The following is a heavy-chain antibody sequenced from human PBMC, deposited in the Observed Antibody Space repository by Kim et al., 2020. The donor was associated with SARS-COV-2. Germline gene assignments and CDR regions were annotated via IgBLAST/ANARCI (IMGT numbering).Heavy chain of an antibody. CDR2: IDPSDSYT. V-gene: IGHV5-10-1*01. J-gene: IGHJ6*02. Sequence: GESLKISCKGSGYSFTSYWISWVRQMPGKGLEWMGRIDPSDSYTNYSPSFQGHVTISADKSISTAYLQWSSLKASDTAMYYCARQYCSSTSCLLYGMDVWGQGTKVTVSS. CDR3: ARQYCSSTSCLLYGMDV. D-gene: IGHD2-2*01. CDR1: GYSFTSYW.